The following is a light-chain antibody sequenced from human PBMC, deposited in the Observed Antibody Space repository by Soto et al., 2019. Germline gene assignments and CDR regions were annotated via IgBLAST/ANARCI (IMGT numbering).Light chain of an antibody. CDR2: GAS. CDR3: QQYDGSKWT. J-gene: IGKJ1*01. Sequence: EIVLTQSPGTLSLSPGERATLSCRASQSVGSSYLAWYQQKPGQAPRLLIYGASSRATVIPDRFSGSGSGTDFTLTISRLEPEDFAVYYCQQYDGSKWTFGQGTKVDIK. V-gene: IGKV3-20*01. CDR1: QSVGSSY.